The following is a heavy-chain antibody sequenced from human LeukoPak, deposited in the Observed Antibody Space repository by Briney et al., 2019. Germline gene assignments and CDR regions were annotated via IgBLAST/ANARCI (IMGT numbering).Heavy chain of an antibody. CDR1: GYTFTSYD. D-gene: IGHD3-10*01. CDR2: MNPNSGNT. Sequence: GASVKVSCKASGYTFTSYDINWVRQATGQGLEWMGWMNPNSGNTGYAQKFQGRVTMTRNTSISTAYMELSSLRAEDTAVYYCAKVPRGGSGKTPTFDYWGQGTLVTVSS. CDR3: AKVPRGGSGKTPTFDY. V-gene: IGHV1-8*01. J-gene: IGHJ4*02.